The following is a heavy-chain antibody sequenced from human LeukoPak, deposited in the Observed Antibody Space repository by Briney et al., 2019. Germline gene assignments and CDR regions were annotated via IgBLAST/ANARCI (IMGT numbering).Heavy chain of an antibody. J-gene: IGHJ4*02. CDR3: VKGGYYDSSPLDY. CDR1: GLTFSTYA. Sequence: GGSLRLSCAASGLTFSTYAMSWVRQAPGKGLEWVSALSASAYSTFYADSVKGRFTISRDNSKNTLYLLMNSLRAEDTAVYYCVKGGYYDSSPLDYWGQGTLVTVSS. V-gene: IGHV3-23*01. D-gene: IGHD3-22*01. CDR2: LSASAYST.